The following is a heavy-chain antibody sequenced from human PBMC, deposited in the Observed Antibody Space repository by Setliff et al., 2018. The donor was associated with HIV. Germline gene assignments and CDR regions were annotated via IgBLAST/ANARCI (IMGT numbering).Heavy chain of an antibody. CDR3: ARDSREIVVVIAPEPEPYYYYGMDV. V-gene: IGHV1-69*13. Sequence: ASVKVSCKASGDTFNSHAISWVRQAPGQGLEWMGGIIPIFGTPNYAQKFKGRLTITADESTSTVYMELSSLRSEDTAVYYCARDSREIVVVIAPEPEPYYYYGMDVWGEGTTVTVSS. CDR1: GDTFNSHA. D-gene: IGHD2-15*01. CDR2: IIPIFGTP. J-gene: IGHJ6*04.